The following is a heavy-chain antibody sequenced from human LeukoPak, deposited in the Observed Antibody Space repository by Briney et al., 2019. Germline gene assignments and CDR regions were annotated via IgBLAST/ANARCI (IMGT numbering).Heavy chain of an antibody. J-gene: IGHJ4*02. CDR3: ARDGIAVAGIYYFDY. Sequence: SGESLRLSCAASGFTFSSYGMHWVRQAPGKGLEWVAVIWYDGSNKYYADSVKGRFTISRDNSKNTLYLQMNSLRAEDTAVYYCARDGIAVAGIYYFDYWGQGTLVTVSS. V-gene: IGHV3-33*01. D-gene: IGHD6-19*01. CDR2: IWYDGSNK. CDR1: GFTFSSYG.